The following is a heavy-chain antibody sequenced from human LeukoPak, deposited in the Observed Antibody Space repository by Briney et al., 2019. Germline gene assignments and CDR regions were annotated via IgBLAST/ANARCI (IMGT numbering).Heavy chain of an antibody. CDR1: GGSISSYY. Sequence: KPSETLSLTCTVSGGSISSYYWSWIRQPPGKGLEWIGYISYSGSATYNPSLKSRVTISVDTSKNQFSLKVSSVTAADTAVYYCARDSTDWYARWFDPWGQGTLVTVSS. J-gene: IGHJ5*02. V-gene: IGHV4-59*01. CDR2: ISYSGSA. CDR3: ARDSTDWYARWFDP. D-gene: IGHD2-2*01.